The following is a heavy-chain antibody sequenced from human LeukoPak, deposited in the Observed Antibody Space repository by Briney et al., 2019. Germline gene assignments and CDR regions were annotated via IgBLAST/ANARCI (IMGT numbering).Heavy chain of an antibody. Sequence: GGSLRLSCAASGLTFSSYDMSWIRQAPGMGLEWVSYISNSATTIFYADSVKGRFTISRDNAKNSMYLQMSSLRAEDTAVYYCVYGGSYYVAWGQGTLVTVSS. CDR1: GLTFSSYD. D-gene: IGHD1-26*01. CDR2: ISNSATTI. CDR3: VYGGSYYVA. V-gene: IGHV3-11*04. J-gene: IGHJ5*02.